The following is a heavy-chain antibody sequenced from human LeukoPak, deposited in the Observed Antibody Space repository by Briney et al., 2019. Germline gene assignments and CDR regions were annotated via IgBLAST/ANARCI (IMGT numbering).Heavy chain of an antibody. CDR3: ARSPNYKGYFDY. CDR2: ISYDGSNK. CDR1: GFTFSSYA. Sequence: GGSLRLSCAASGFTFSSYAMHWVRQAPGKGLEWVAVISYDGSNKYYADSVKGRFTISRDNSKNTLYLQMNSLRAEDTAVYYCARSPNYKGYFDYWGQGTLVTVSS. V-gene: IGHV3-30*04. D-gene: IGHD3-10*01. J-gene: IGHJ4*02.